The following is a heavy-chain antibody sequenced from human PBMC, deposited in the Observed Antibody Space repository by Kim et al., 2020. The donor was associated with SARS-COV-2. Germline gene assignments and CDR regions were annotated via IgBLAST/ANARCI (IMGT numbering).Heavy chain of an antibody. CDR1: GFTFSSYT. CDR2: ISSSSSYI. CDR3: ARDPPVYFDFWSGYQDEGMDV. V-gene: IGHV3-21*01. J-gene: IGHJ6*02. Sequence: GGSLRLSCAASGFTFSSYTMNWVRQAPGKGLEWVSSISSSSSYIYYADSVKGRFTISRDNAKNSLYLLMNTLRAEDTAVYYCARDPPVYFDFWSGYQDEGMDVWGQGTTVTVSS. D-gene: IGHD3-3*01.